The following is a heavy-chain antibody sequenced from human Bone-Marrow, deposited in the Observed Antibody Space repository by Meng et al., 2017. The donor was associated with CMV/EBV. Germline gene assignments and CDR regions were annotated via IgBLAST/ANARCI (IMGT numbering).Heavy chain of an antibody. CDR2: IYYSGRT. V-gene: IGHV4-59*01. Sequence: SETLSLTCTVSGGSISSYYWSWIRQPPERGLEWIGYIYYSGRTNYSPSLESRVTISIDTSKNQFSLKLTSVTAADTAVYYCAKVPSGLAGRPWWFGPWGQGTLVTVSS. J-gene: IGHJ5*02. CDR3: AKVPSGLAGRPWWFGP. D-gene: IGHD6-6*01. CDR1: GGSISSYY.